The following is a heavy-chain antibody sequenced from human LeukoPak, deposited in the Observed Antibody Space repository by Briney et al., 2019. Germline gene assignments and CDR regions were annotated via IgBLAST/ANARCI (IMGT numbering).Heavy chain of an antibody. Sequence: PGRSLRLSCAASGFTFSSYGMHWVRQAPGKGLEWVAVIWYDGSNKYYADSVKGRFTISRDNSKNTLYLQMNSLRAEDTAVYYCAREARRWAITSDWFDPWGQGTLVTVSS. J-gene: IGHJ5*02. CDR3: AREARRWAITSDWFDP. CDR2: IWYDGSNK. V-gene: IGHV3-33*01. D-gene: IGHD3-16*01. CDR1: GFTFSSYG.